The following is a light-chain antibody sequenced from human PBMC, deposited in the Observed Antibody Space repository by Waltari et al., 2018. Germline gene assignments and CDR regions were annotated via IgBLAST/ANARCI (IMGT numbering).Light chain of an antibody. CDR1: QNIDNN. V-gene: IGKV3-15*01. CDR2: GAS. J-gene: IGKJ4*01. CDR3: QQYNRWPPLT. Sequence: EVVMTQSPAALSVSPGERVTLPCKASQNIDNNLAWYQQKPGQIPRLLIYGASTRATGVPARFSGSGSGTEFTLTISSLQSEDCAVFYCQQYNRWPPLTFGGGTKVEIK.